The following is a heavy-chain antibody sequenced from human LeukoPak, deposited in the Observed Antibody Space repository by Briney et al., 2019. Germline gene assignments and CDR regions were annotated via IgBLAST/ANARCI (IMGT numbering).Heavy chain of an antibody. CDR1: GFTVSSNY. Sequence: PGGSLRLSCAASGFTVSSNYMSWVRQAPGKGLEWVSVIYSGGSTDDADSGKGRVTISRDNSKNTLYLQMNSLRAEDTAVYYCARDYPYSSSFGHDYWGQGALVTVSS. D-gene: IGHD6-6*01. J-gene: IGHJ4*02. CDR2: IYSGGST. CDR3: ARDYPYSSSFGHDY. V-gene: IGHV3-66*01.